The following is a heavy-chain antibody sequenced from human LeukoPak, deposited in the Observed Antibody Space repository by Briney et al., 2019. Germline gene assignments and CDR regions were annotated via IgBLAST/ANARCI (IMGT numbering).Heavy chain of an antibody. CDR3: AKESRGYSYWNDY. V-gene: IGHV3-23*01. J-gene: IGHJ4*02. CDR2: ISGSGGST. D-gene: IGHD5-18*01. CDR1: GFTFSSYG. Sequence: GGSLRLSCAASGFTFSSYGMSWVRRAPGKGLEWVSAISGSGGSTYYADSVKGRFTISRDNSKNTLYLQMNSLRAEDTAVYYCAKESRGYSYWNDYWGQGTLVTVSS.